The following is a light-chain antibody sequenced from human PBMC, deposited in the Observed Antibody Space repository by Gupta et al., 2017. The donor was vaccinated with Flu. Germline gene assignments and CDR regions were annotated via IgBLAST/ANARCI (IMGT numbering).Light chain of an antibody. CDR2: DVS. V-gene: IGLV2-14*01. CDR1: SSDVGAYNY. CDR3: SSYTSSSTRL. Sequence: QSALTQPASVSGSPGQSITISCTGTSSDVGAYNYVSWYQQNPGKAPNLMIYDVSNRPSGVSTRFSGSKSGNTASLTISGLQAEDEAEYYCSSYTSSSTRLFGTGTKVTVL. J-gene: IGLJ1*01.